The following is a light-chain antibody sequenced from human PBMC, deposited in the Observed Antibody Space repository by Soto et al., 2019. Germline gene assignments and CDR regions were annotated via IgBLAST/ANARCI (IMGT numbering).Light chain of an antibody. CDR1: QSVSSK. CDR3: QHYNDWPPTWT. CDR2: GAS. J-gene: IGKJ1*01. V-gene: IGKV3-15*01. Sequence: EIVMTQSPATLSVSPGERATLSCRASQSVSSKLAWYQQKPGQDPRVLIFGASSRATGIPTRFRCSGSGTEFTLTISSLQAEDFAVYYCQHYNDWPPTWTFGQGTSVEIK.